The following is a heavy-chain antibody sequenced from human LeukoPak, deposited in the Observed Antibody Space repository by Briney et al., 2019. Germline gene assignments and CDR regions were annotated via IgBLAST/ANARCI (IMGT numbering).Heavy chain of an antibody. V-gene: IGHV1-69*05. D-gene: IGHD3-22*01. Sequence: ASVKVSCKASGGTFSSYAIRWVRQAPGQGLEWMGRIIPIFGIANYAQKFQGRVTITTDESTSTAYMELSSLRSEDTAVYYCARGGDYYDSSGYPVPFDYWGQGTLVTVSS. CDR1: GGTFSSYA. CDR3: ARGGDYYDSSGYPVPFDY. CDR2: IIPIFGIA. J-gene: IGHJ4*02.